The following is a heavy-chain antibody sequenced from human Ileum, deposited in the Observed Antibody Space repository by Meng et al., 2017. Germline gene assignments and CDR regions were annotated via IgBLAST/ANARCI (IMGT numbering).Heavy chain of an antibody. Sequence: LPRLGPRRVGPSDTLPLAYTFSGGAVHSASYYWSWIRQPPGKGLEWIGLIHYSGSRNYNPSLKSRVTMSVDTSKNQVSLRLTSVTAADTAVYYCARFYGSGTFEVHDYWGQGTLVTVSS. V-gene: IGHV4-61*01. J-gene: IGHJ4*02. D-gene: IGHD3-10*01. CDR1: GGAVHSASYY. CDR2: IHYSGSR. CDR3: ARFYGSGTFEVHDY.